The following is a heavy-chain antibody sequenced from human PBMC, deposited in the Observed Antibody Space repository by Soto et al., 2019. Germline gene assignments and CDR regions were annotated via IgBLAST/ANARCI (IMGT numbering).Heavy chain of an antibody. CDR2: ILNDGSNR. D-gene: IGHD3-10*01. V-gene: IGHV3-33*01. CDR1: EFTFSNYG. Sequence: VQLVECGGGVVQPGRSLRRSCAASEFTFSNYGMHWVRQAPGKGLEWVAVILNDGSNRYHADSVKDRFTISRDNSKNTLYLQMNSLRAEDTAVYYCARDDEYSGNGMDVWAQGTTVTVS. CDR3: ARDDEYSGNGMDV. J-gene: IGHJ6*02.